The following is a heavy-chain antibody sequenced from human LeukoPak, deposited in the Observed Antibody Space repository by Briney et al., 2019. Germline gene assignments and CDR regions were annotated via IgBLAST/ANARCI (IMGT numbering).Heavy chain of an antibody. CDR1: GFTFTSYS. J-gene: IGHJ4*02. V-gene: IGHV3-23*01. CDR3: AKDRYLDY. Sequence: GGSLRLSCAASGFTFTSYSMSRVRQAPGKGLEWVSSIGSTGGNTYYADSVKGRFTVSRDNSKNTLFLQMNSLRAEDTAVYYCAKDRYLDYWGQGTLVTVSS. CDR2: IGSTGGNT.